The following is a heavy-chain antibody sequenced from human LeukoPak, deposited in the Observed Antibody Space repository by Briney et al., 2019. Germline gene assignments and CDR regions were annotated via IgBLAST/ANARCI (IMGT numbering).Heavy chain of an antibody. Sequence: ASVKVSCKASGYIFTGYYMHWVRQPPGQGLEWMGWINPNSGGTNYAQKSQGRVNMTRDTSISTAYMELSRLRSDDTAVYYCARDGEHIVLMVYAGYYFDYWGQGTPVTVSS. V-gene: IGHV1-2*02. D-gene: IGHD2-8*01. CDR3: ARDGEHIVLMVYAGYYFDY. CDR1: GYIFTGYY. J-gene: IGHJ4*02. CDR2: INPNSGGT.